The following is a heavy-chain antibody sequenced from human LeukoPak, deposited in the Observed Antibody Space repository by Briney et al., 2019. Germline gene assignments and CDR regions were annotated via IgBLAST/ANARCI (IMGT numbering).Heavy chain of an antibody. J-gene: IGHJ3*02. D-gene: IGHD4-17*01. V-gene: IGHV4-59*01. CDR1: GGSISSYY. Sequence: SETLSLTCTVSGGSISSYYWSWIRQPPGKGLEWIGYIYYSGSTNYNPSLKSRVTISIDTSKNQFSLKLSSVTTADTAVYYCARDLVTVTKGFDIWGLGTMVSVSS. CDR2: IYYSGST. CDR3: ARDLVTVTKGFDI.